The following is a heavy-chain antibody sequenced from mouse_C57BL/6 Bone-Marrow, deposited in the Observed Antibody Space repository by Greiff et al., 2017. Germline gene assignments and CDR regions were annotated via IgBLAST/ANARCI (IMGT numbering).Heavy chain of an antibody. CDR1: GFTFTSYW. CDR3: TAYYSNYDWYFDV. J-gene: IGHJ1*03. D-gene: IGHD2-5*01. Sequence: VQLQQPGAELVKPGASVQLSCKASGFTFTSYWMQWVKQRPGQGLEWLGEIDPSDSYTYYNQKFKGKATLTVDTSSRTAYMQLSSLTSEDSAVYYCTAYYSNYDWYFDVWGTGTTVTVSS. CDR2: IDPSDSYT. V-gene: IGHV1-50*01.